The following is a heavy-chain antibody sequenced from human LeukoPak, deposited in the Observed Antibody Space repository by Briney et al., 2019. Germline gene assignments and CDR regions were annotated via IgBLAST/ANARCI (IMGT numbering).Heavy chain of an antibody. CDR1: GFTFSSYG. D-gene: IGHD2-21*01. V-gene: IGHV3-23*01. Sequence: KAGGSLRLSCAASGFTFSSYGMSWVRQAPGKGLEWVSGIRSSGDSTYYADSVKGRFTISRDNSKNTLYLQMNSLRAEDAAVYFCAKAPVTSCRGAYCYPFDSWGQGTLVTVSS. CDR2: IRSSGDST. J-gene: IGHJ4*02. CDR3: AKAPVTSCRGAYCYPFDS.